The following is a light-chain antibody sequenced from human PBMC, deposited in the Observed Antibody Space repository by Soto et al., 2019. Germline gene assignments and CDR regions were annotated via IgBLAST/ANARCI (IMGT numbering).Light chain of an antibody. J-gene: IGKJ4*01. CDR2: GAS. V-gene: IGKV3-15*01. CDR3: QQYSACPLT. Sequence: EIVMTQSPAILSVSPGERATLFCRASQSVRSNFLAWYQQKPGQAPRLLIHGASTRATGVPARFSGSGSETEFPLTISSLQSEDFAVYYCQQYSACPLTFGGGTKVEIK. CDR1: QSVRSN.